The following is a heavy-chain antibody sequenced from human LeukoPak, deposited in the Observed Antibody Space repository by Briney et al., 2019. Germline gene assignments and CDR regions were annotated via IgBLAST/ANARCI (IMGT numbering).Heavy chain of an antibody. Sequence: ASVKVSCKASGGTFSSYAISWVRQAPGQGLEWMGGIIPIFGTANYAQKFQGGVTITADESTSTAYMELSNLRSEDTAVYYCARDKVATIELRTDENWFDPWGQGTLVTVSS. J-gene: IGHJ5*02. CDR3: ARDKVATIELRTDENWFDP. D-gene: IGHD5-12*01. CDR2: IIPIFGTA. CDR1: GGTFSSYA. V-gene: IGHV1-69*13.